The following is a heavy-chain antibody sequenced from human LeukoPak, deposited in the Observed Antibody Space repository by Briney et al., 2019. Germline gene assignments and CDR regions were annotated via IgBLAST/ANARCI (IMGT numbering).Heavy chain of an antibody. CDR3: AREVFDY. CDR1: GFTFSSQS. J-gene: IGHJ4*02. V-gene: IGHV3-21*01. Sequence: GSLRLSCAASGFTFSSQSMNWVRQAPGKGLEWVSSISTSSSYIYYADSVKGRFTISRDNARNTLYLQMNSLRAEDTAVYYCAREVFDYWGQGTLVTVSS. CDR2: ISTSSSYI.